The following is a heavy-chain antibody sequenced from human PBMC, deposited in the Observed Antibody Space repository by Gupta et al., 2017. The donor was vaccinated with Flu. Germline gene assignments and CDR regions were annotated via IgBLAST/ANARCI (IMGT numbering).Heavy chain of an antibody. CDR3: ASGRTYYNFGGGDFWSGEYFQH. J-gene: IGHJ1*01. Sequence: YWSWIRQPPGKGLEWIGEINESGATNYNPSLESRLIISVDTSKNQFSLKLSSVTAADTAVYYCASGRTYYNFGGGDFWSGEYFQHWSQGTLVTVSS. D-gene: IGHD3-3*01. CDR2: INESGAT. V-gene: IGHV4-34*01. CDR1: Y.